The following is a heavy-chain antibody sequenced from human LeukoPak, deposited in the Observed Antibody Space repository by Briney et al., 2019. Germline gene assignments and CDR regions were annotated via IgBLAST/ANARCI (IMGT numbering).Heavy chain of an antibody. CDR2: INPSGGST. D-gene: IGHD6-13*01. Sequence: ASVKVSCKASGYTFTSYYMHWVRQAPGQGLEWMGIINPSGGSTSYAQKFQGRVTMTRNTSTSTVYMELSRLRSEDTAVYYCARDRQQLARDIDYWGQGTLVTVSS. J-gene: IGHJ4*02. CDR3: ARDRQQLARDIDY. V-gene: IGHV1-46*01. CDR1: GYTFTSYY.